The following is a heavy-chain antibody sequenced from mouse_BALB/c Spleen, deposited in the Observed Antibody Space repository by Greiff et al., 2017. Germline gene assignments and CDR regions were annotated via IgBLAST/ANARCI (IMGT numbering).Heavy chain of an antibody. CDR1: GFTFSSFG. CDR3: ARRLTGPYYYAMDY. Sequence: DVKLVESGGGLVQPGGSRKLSCAASGFTFSSFGMHWVRQAPENGLEWVAYISSGSSTIYYADTVKGRFTISRDNPKNTLCLQMTSLRSEDTAMYYCARRLTGPYYYAMDYWGQGTSVTVSS. D-gene: IGHD4-1*01. V-gene: IGHV5-17*02. CDR2: ISSGSSTI. J-gene: IGHJ4*01.